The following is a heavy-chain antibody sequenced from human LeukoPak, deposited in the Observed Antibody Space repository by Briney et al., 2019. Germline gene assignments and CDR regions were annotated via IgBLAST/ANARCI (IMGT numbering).Heavy chain of an antibody. V-gene: IGHV3-74*01. CDR2: INSDGSEI. J-gene: IGHJ4*02. D-gene: IGHD3-16*01. CDR3: ARGDDFSGDY. Sequence: GGSLRLSCAASGFTFSSYWMHWVRQAPGKGLVWVSRINSDGSEISYADSVKGRFTISRDNAKNSLYLQMNSLRAEDTAVYYCARGDDFSGDYWGQGTLVTVSS. CDR1: GFTFSSYW.